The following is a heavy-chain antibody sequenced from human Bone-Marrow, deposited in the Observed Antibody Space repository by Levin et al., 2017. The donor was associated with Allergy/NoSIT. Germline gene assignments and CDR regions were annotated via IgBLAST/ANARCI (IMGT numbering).Heavy chain of an antibody. CDR2: MFYSGST. V-gene: IGHV4-39*01. CDR3: ARLRQTSSSSWYGWFDP. J-gene: IGHJ5*02. Sequence: KSSETLSLTCTVSGGSISSSSYYWGWIRQPPGKGLEWIGSMFYSGSTYYNPSLKSRVTISVDTSKNQFSLKLSSVTAADTALYYCARLRQTSSSSWYGWFDPWGQGTLVTVSS. D-gene: IGHD6-13*01. CDR1: GGSISSSSYY.